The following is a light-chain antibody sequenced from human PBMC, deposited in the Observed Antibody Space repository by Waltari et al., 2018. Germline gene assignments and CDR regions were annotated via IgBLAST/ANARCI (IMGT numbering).Light chain of an antibody. Sequence: DIQMTRSPSTLSASVGDRVTITCRASQSISSWLAWYQQKPGKAPKLLIYKASSLESGVPSRFTGSGSGTEFTLTISSLQPDDFATYYCQQYNSYSPVTFGGGTKVEIK. J-gene: IGKJ4*01. CDR2: KAS. V-gene: IGKV1-5*03. CDR1: QSISSW. CDR3: QQYNSYSPVT.